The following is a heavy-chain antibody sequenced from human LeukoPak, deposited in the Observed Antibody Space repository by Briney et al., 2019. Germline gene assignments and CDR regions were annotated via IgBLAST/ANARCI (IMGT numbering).Heavy chain of an antibody. J-gene: IGHJ4*02. CDR1: GGSISSYH. D-gene: IGHD4-11*01. CDR3: ARENSIGDY. Sequence: SETLSLTCTVSGGSISSYHWSWIRQPPGKGLECIGYIYYSGSTYYNPSLKSRVTISVDTSKNQFSLKLSSVTAADTAVYYCARENSIGDYWGQGTLVTVSS. V-gene: IGHV4-59*08. CDR2: IYYSGST.